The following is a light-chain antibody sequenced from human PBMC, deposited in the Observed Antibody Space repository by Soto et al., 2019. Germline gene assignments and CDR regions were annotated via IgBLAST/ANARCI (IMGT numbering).Light chain of an antibody. CDR1: QDIRNE. Sequence: AVQMAQSPSSLSASVGDRVTITCRTSQDIRNELGWYQQRPGKAPKLLIYAASTLHSGVPSRFSGSGSGTDFTLTISSLQPEDFATYFCLQDYNYPRTFGQGTKLEIK. CDR3: LQDYNYPRT. CDR2: AAS. J-gene: IGKJ2*01. V-gene: IGKV1-6*01.